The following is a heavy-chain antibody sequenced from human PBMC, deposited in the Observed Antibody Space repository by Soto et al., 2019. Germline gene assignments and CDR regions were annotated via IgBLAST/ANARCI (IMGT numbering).Heavy chain of an antibody. CDR2: IYYSGST. D-gene: IGHD3-10*01. Sequence: QVQLQESGPGLVKPSETLSLTCTVSGGSISRYYWNWIRQPPGKGLEWIGYIYYSGSTNYNPSLKSRVTISVDTSKNQFSPKLSSVTAADTAVYYGARDPGSGSYYGWFDPWGQGTRVTVSS. V-gene: IGHV4-59*01. J-gene: IGHJ5*02. CDR1: GGSISRYY. CDR3: ARDPGSGSYYGWFDP.